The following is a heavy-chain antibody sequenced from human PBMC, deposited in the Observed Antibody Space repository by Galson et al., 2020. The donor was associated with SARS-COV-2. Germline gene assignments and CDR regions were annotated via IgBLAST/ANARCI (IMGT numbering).Heavy chain of an antibody. CDR3: ATVPAYSSTGYMAFNM. CDR1: SDSVSSATWY. J-gene: IGHJ3*02. V-gene: IGHV4-61*01. CDR2: VYYSGST. Sequence: SETLSLTCTVSSDSVSSATWYWSWLRQPTGKGLEWIGYVYYSGSTKYNPSLKSRVSISPDTSKNQFSRNSSSVTATDTAVYYCATVPAYSSTGYMAFNMWGQGTMVSVSS. D-gene: IGHD6-13*01.